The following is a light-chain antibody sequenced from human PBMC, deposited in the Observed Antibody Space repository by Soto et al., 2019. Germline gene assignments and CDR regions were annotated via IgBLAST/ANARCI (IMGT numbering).Light chain of an antibody. CDR3: SSYTSSSTGV. Sequence: QAVVTQPASVSGSPGQSITISCTGTSSDVGGYNYVSWYQQHPGKAPKLMIYDVSNRPSGVSIRFSGSKSGNTASLTISGLQAEDEADYYCSSYTSSSTGVFGGGTKLTVL. CDR1: SSDVGGYNY. CDR2: DVS. J-gene: IGLJ2*01. V-gene: IGLV2-14*01.